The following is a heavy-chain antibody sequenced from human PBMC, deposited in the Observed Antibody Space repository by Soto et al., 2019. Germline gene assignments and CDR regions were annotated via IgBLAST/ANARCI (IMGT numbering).Heavy chain of an antibody. D-gene: IGHD4-4*01. J-gene: IGHJ4*02. CDR2: IKQDGSEK. CDR1: GFTFSSYW. CDR3: ARGDYSNYGLDYFDY. Sequence: GGSQRLSSTASGFTFSSYWRSWVRQAPGKGLEWVANIKQDGSEKYYVDSVKGRFTISRDNAKNSLYLQMNSLRAEDTAVYYCARGDYSNYGLDYFDYWGQGTLVTVSS. V-gene: IGHV3-7*05.